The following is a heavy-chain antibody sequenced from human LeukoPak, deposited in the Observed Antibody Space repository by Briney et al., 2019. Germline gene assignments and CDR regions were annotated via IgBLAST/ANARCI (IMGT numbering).Heavy chain of an antibody. CDR2: LLYSGST. CDR1: GGSINWHY. CDR3: VTNAGPSGAGDVLDI. Sequence: SSETLSLTCTVSGGSINWHYWHWIRQSPRKGLEWTGHLLYSGSTSYNPSLESRVTISLDTSKKNFSLKLTSVTAADTAVYYCVTNAGPSGAGDVLDIWGHGTMVTVSS. V-gene: IGHV4-59*11. D-gene: IGHD1-26*01. J-gene: IGHJ3*02.